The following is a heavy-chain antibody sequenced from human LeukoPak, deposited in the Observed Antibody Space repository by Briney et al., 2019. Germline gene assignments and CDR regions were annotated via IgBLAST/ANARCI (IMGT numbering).Heavy chain of an antibody. CDR1: GFTFSSYW. CDR2: IKQDGSEK. V-gene: IGHV3-7*01. Sequence: GGSLRLSCAASGFTFSSYWMSWVRQAPGKGLEWVANIKQDGSEKYYVDSVKGRFTISRDNAKNSLYLQMNSLRAEDTAVYYCARVQSGSYYYDSSGMGAFDIWGRGTMVTVSS. J-gene: IGHJ3*02. CDR3: ARVQSGSYYYDSSGMGAFDI. D-gene: IGHD3-22*01.